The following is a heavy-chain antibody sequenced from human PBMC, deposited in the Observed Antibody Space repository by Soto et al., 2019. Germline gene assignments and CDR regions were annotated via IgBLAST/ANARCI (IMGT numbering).Heavy chain of an antibody. Sequence: EVQLVESGGVVVQPGGSLRLSCAASGFTFDDYTMHWVRQAPGKGLEWVSPISWDGGSTYYADSVKGRFTISRDNSKNSLYLQMNSLRTEDTALYYCAKDSGYSGYDGLDYWGQGTLVTVSS. CDR3: AKDSGYSGYDGLDY. J-gene: IGHJ4*02. CDR1: GFTFDDYT. V-gene: IGHV3-43*01. D-gene: IGHD5-12*01. CDR2: ISWDGGST.